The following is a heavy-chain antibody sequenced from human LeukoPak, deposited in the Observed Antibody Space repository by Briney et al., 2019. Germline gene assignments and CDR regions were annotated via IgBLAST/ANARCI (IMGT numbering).Heavy chain of an antibody. J-gene: IGHJ6*03. D-gene: IGHD2-8*01. Sequence: ASVKVSCKASGYTFTSYYMHWVRQAPGQGLEWMGIINPSGGSTSYAQKFQGRVTITRDTSASTAYMELSSLRSEDMAVYYCVRGVPGVYFYYYMDVWGKGTTVTVSS. V-gene: IGHV1-46*01. CDR3: VRGVPGVYFYYYMDV. CDR2: INPSGGST. CDR1: GYTFTSYY.